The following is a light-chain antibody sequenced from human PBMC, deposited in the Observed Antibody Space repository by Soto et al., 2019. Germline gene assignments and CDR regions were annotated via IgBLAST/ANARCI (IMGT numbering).Light chain of an antibody. Sequence: DIQLTQSPSFLSASVGDRVTITCRASQGISSYLAWYQQKPGKAPKLLIYAASTLQSGVPSRFSGRGSGTEFTLTISSLQPEDFATYYCQQLDSYPITFGQGTRLDMK. CDR3: QQLDSYPIT. CDR1: QGISSY. V-gene: IGKV1-9*01. CDR2: AAS. J-gene: IGKJ5*01.